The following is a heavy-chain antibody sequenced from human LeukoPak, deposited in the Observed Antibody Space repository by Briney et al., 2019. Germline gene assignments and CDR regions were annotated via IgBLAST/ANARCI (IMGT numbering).Heavy chain of an antibody. CDR3: ARGPFDY. CDR1: GGSISSSSYY. J-gene: IGHJ4*02. CDR2: IYYSGST. V-gene: IGHV4-39*01. Sequence: SETLSLTCTVSGGSISSSSYYWGWIRQPPGRGLEWIGSIYYSGSTYYNPSLKSRVTISVDTSKNQFSLKLSSVTAADTAVYYCARGPFDYWGQGTLVTVSS.